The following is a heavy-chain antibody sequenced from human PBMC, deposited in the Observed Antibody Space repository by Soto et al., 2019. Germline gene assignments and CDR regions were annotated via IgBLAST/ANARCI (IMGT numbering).Heavy chain of an antibody. J-gene: IGHJ6*02. V-gene: IGHV5-51*01. CDR1: GYSFTSYW. CDR2: IFPGDSDT. Sequence: EEQLVQSGAEVKKAGESLNISCQASGYSFTSYWIAWVRQMPRKGLEWVGIIFPGDSDTRYSPSFQSQVIISAAKSNTTASLQWISLKPSATALYFCAKASVYTRSPKRPTHFISYGLDVWGHGTEVTVSS. D-gene: IGHD3-16*01. CDR3: AKASVYTRSPKRPTHFISYGLDV.